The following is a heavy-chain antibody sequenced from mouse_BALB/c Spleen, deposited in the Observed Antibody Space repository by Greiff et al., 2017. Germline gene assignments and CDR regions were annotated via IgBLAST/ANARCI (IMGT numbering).Heavy chain of an antibody. CDR3: AIPTTVVARYYAMDY. J-gene: IGHJ4*01. V-gene: IGHV1-7*01. CDR2: INPSTGYT. Sequence: QVHVKQSGAELAKPGASVKMSCKASGYTFTSYWMHWVKQRPGQGLEWIGYINPSTGYTEYNQKFKDKATLTADKSSSTAYMQLSSLTSEDSAVYYCAIPTTVVARYYAMDYWGQGTSVTVSS. D-gene: IGHD1-1*01. CDR1: GYTFTSYW.